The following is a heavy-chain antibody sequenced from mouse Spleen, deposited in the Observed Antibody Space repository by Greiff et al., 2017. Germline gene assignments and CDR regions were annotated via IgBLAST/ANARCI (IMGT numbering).Heavy chain of an antibody. V-gene: IGHV1-54*01. D-gene: IGHD2-3*01. CDR2: INPGSGGT. J-gene: IGHJ3*01. CDR1: GYAFTNYL. CDR3: AREDDGYYLAWFAY. Sequence: QVQLQQSGAELVRPGTSVKVSCKASGYAFTNYLIEWVKQRPGQGLEWIGVINPGSGGTNYNEKFKGKATLTADKSSSTAYMQLSSLTSEDSAVYFCAREDDGYYLAWFAYWGQGDSGHCLC.